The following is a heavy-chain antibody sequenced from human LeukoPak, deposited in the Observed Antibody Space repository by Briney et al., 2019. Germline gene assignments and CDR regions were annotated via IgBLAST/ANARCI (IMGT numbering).Heavy chain of an antibody. CDR2: IRGSDIST. Sequence: GGSLRLSCAASGFMFSSYAMSWVRQAPGKGLEWVSTIRGSDISTYYADSVKGRFTISRDNSKNSLFLQMNSLRAEDTAMYYCAKTYSDFWSGYFRYFQDWGQGTLVTVSS. D-gene: IGHD3-3*01. J-gene: IGHJ1*01. CDR3: AKTYSDFWSGYFRYFQD. V-gene: IGHV3-23*01. CDR1: GFMFSSYA.